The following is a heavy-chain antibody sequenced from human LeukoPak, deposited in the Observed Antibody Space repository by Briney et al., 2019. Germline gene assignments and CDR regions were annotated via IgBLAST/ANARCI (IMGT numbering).Heavy chain of an antibody. D-gene: IGHD1-26*01. Sequence: SETLSLTCTVSGGSISSYYWSWIRQPPGKGLEWIGYIYYGGSTSYYPSLKSRVSISVDTSKNQLSLKLSSVTAADTAVYYCARYHRGSYYFDYWGQGTLVTVSS. CDR1: GGSISSYY. CDR2: IYYGGST. V-gene: IGHV4-59*01. J-gene: IGHJ4*02. CDR3: ARYHRGSYYFDY.